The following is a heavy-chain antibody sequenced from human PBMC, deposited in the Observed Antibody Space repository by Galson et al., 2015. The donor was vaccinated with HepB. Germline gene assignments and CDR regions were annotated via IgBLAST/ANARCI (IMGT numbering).Heavy chain of an antibody. J-gene: IGHJ6*02. CDR1: GFTFDDYA. CDR2: ISWNSGSI. D-gene: IGHD6-6*01. Sequence: FLRLSCAASGFTFDDYAMHLVRQAPGKGLEWVSGISWNSGSIGYADSVKGRFTISRDNAKNSLYLQMNSLRAEDTALYYCAKDIAARPGYYYGMDVWGQGTTVTVSS. CDR3: AKDIAARPGYYYGMDV. V-gene: IGHV3-9*01.